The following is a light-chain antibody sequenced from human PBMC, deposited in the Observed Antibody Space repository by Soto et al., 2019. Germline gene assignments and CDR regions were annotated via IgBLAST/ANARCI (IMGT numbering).Light chain of an antibody. Sequence: DIQMTQSPSSLSASVGDRVSITCLASQSISRYLNWYQQKPGKAPKLLIYAASSLHSGVPSSFSGSGFATDSTLTITSLQSEDFATYYCQQSYTAPPKFGQGTKVDI. CDR1: QSISRY. CDR3: QQSYTAPPK. J-gene: IGKJ1*01. V-gene: IGKV1-39*01. CDR2: AAS.